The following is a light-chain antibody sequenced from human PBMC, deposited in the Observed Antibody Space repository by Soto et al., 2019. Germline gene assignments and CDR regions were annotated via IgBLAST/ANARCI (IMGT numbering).Light chain of an antibody. CDR1: QSVSNN. Sequence: EIVLTQSPGTPSLSPAARATLAFRASQSVSNNYLAWYQQKPGQAPPLLLYGASTGATGVPPRFSGGGSGTEFTLTISSLQSEDSAIYYCQQYKSWPPITVGQGTRLEIK. CDR2: GAS. CDR3: QQYKSWPPIT. J-gene: IGKJ5*01. V-gene: IGKV3-15*01.